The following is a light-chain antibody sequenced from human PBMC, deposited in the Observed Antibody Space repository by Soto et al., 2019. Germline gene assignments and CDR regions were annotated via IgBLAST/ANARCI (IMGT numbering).Light chain of an antibody. J-gene: IGLJ3*02. V-gene: IGLV2-14*03. Sequence: QSALTQPASVSGSPGQSITISCTGTSSDVGAYNYVSWYQQHPGKAPQLIIYDVTNRPSGVSNRFSGSKSGNTASLTISGLQAEDEADYYCSSYTCSSTLVFGGGTKVTVL. CDR2: DVT. CDR1: SSDVGAYNY. CDR3: SSYTCSSTLV.